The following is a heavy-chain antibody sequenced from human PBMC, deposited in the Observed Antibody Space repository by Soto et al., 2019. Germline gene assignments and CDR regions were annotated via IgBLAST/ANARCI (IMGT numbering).Heavy chain of an antibody. CDR2: VSWNSDTT. CDR3: AKKVNSGPGSQYFDF. CDR1: GFIFDDYA. D-gene: IGHD3-10*01. J-gene: IGHJ4*02. V-gene: IGHV3-9*01. Sequence: GGSLRLSCAASGFIFDDYAIHWVRQAPGGGLEWVSGVSWNSDTTGYASSVRGRFTISRDNTKNMLFLQMNSLRGEDTAIYYCAKKVNSGPGSQYFDFWGQGTLVTVSS.